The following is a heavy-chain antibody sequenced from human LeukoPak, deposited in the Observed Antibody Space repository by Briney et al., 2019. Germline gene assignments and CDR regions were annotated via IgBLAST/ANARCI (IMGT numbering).Heavy chain of an antibody. CDR3: AREGQWLVRDAFDI. Sequence: SETLSLTCTVSGGSISSYYWSWIRQPPGKGLEWIGYIYYSGSTNYNPSLKSRVTISVDTSKNQFSLKLRSVTAADTAVYYCAREGQWLVRDAFDIWGQGTMVTVSS. J-gene: IGHJ3*02. CDR1: GGSISSYY. CDR2: IYYSGST. V-gene: IGHV4-59*01. D-gene: IGHD6-19*01.